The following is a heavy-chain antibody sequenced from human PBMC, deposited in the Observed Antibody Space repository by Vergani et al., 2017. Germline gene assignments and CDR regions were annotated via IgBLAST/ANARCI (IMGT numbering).Heavy chain of an antibody. V-gene: IGHV4-38-2*01. CDR1: GYSISSGYY. J-gene: IGHJ5*02. D-gene: IGHD2-2*01. Sequence: QVQLQESGPGLVKPSETLSLTCAVSGYSISSGYYWGWTRQPPGKGLEWIGSSYHSGSTYYNPSLKSRVTISVDTSKNQFSLKLSSVTAADPAVYYCARHDCSSTSCYAVTMVRFHNWFDPWGQGTLVTVSS. CDR3: ARHDCSSTSCYAVTMVRFHNWFDP. CDR2: SYHSGST.